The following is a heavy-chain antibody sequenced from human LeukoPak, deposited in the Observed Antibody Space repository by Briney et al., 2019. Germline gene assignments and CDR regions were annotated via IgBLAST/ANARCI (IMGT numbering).Heavy chain of an antibody. D-gene: IGHD6-6*01. Sequence: GGSLRLSCAASGFTFSSYSMNWVRQAPGKGLEWVSYISSSSSTIYYADSVKGRFTISRDNAKNSLHLQMNSLRAEDTAVYYCAKLHSSSSGYFDYWGQGTLVTVSS. J-gene: IGHJ4*02. CDR2: ISSSSSTI. CDR1: GFTFSSYS. CDR3: AKLHSSSSGYFDY. V-gene: IGHV3-48*01.